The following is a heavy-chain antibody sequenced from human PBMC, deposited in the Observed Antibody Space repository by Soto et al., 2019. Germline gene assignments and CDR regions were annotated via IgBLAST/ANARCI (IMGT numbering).Heavy chain of an antibody. D-gene: IGHD5-12*01. CDR1: GFTFSNYG. CDR3: ALLLVDSSMADFDC. V-gene: IGHV3-23*01. J-gene: IGHJ4*02. Sequence: GGSLRLSCAASGFTFSNYGMNWVRQAAGKGLEWVSGISAGGRTFYAGSVKGRFTISRDNSKKTLYLQMNGLRAEDTAIYYCALLLVDSSMADFDCWGQGTLVTVSS. CDR2: ISAGGRT.